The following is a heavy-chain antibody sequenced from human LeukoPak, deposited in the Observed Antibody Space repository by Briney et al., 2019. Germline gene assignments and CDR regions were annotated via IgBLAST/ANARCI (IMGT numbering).Heavy chain of an antibody. V-gene: IGHV4-34*01. Sequence: SETLSLTCAVYGGSFSGYYWSWIRQPPGKGLEWIGEINHSGSTNYNPSLKSRVTISVDTSKNQFSLKLSSVTAADTAVYYCARGWWPWGAFDIWGQGTMVTVSS. CDR1: GGSFSGYY. CDR2: INHSGST. CDR3: ARGWWPWGAFDI. J-gene: IGHJ3*02. D-gene: IGHD2-15*01.